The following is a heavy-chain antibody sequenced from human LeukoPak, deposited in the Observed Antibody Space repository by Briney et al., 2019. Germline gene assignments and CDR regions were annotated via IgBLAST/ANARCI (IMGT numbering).Heavy chain of an antibody. CDR2: ISSSGSTI. D-gene: IGHD1-26*01. Sequence: GGSLRLSCAASGFTFSDYYMSWIRQAPGKGLEWVSYISSSGSTIYYADSVKGRFTISRDNAKNSLYLQMNSLRAEDTAVYYCAKVGSPYYYYYYMDVWGKGTTVTVSS. CDR3: AKVGSPYYYYYYMDV. J-gene: IGHJ6*03. V-gene: IGHV3-11*01. CDR1: GFTFSDYY.